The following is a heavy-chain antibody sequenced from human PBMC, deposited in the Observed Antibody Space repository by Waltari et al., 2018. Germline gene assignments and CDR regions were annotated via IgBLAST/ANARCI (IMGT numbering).Heavy chain of an antibody. V-gene: IGHV1-69*14. CDR1: GGTFSSYA. D-gene: IGHD3-3*01. Sequence: QVQLVHSGAEVKKPGSSVKVSCKASGGTFSSYAISWVRQAPGKGLEWMGGIIPLFGTATYQQKFQGRVTITADKSPSTAYMELSSLRSEDTAVYYCAGVLLEWFGIHDDGEWGQGTLVTVSS. J-gene: IGHJ4*02. CDR3: AGVLLEWFGIHDDGE. CDR2: IIPLFGTA.